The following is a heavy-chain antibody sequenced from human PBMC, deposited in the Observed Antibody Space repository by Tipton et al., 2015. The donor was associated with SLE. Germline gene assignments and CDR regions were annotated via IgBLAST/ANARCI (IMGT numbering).Heavy chain of an antibody. Sequence: GLVKPSETLSLTCIVSGGSISSSSYYWGWIRQPPGKGLEWIGSIYYSGSTYYNPSLKSRVTISVDTSKNQFSLKLSSVTAADTAVYYCARDPSRYSGSQSPFDYWGQGTLVTVSS. CDR1: GGSISSSSYY. CDR3: ARDPSRYSGSQSPFDY. V-gene: IGHV4-39*07. D-gene: IGHD1-26*01. J-gene: IGHJ4*02. CDR2: IYYSGST.